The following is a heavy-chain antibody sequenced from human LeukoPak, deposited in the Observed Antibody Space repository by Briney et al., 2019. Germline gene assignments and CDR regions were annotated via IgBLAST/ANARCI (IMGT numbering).Heavy chain of an antibody. J-gene: IGHJ6*04. CDR2: IYSGGST. V-gene: IGHV3-53*01. CDR3: ARDFNGSGSYRHYYYCGMDV. Sequence: LSGGSLRLSCAASGFTVSSNYMSWVRQAPGKGLEWVSVIYSGGSTTYEDSAKGRFTMSRDDSKNTLYLQINSLRAEDTAVYYCARDFNGSGSYRHYYYCGMDVWGKGATVTVSS. CDR1: GFTVSSNY. D-gene: IGHD3-10*01.